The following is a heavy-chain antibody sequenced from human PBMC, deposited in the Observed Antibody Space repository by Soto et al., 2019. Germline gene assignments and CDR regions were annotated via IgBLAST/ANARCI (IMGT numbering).Heavy chain of an antibody. CDR1: GYTFSNYA. CDR2: INADNGNT. CDR3: XXGSGXGHYRVDY. J-gene: IGHJ4*02. D-gene: IGHD3-10*01. V-gene: IGHV1-3*01. Sequence: QVQLVQSGAEVKKPGASVKVSCKASGYTFSNYAMHWVRQAPGQRLEWMGWINADNGNTRYSQKLQGRVTITRDTSXXXEXXXXXXXXXXXXXXXXCXXGSGXGHYRVDYWGQGTLVTVSS.